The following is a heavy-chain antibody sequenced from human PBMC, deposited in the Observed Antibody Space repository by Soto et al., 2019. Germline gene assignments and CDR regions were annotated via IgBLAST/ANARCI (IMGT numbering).Heavy chain of an antibody. CDR2: ISAYNGNT. D-gene: IGHD2-15*01. CDR1: GYTFTSYG. J-gene: IGHJ5*02. CDR3: ARDFSVVAARGNNWFDP. Sequence: ASVNVSCKASGYTFTSYGISWVRQAPGQGLEWMGWISAYNGNTNYAQKLQGRVTMTTDTSTSTAYMELRSLRSDDTAVYYRARDFSVVAARGNNWFDPWGQGTLVTVSS. V-gene: IGHV1-18*01.